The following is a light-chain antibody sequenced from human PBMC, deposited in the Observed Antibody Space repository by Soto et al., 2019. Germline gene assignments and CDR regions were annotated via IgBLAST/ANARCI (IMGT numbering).Light chain of an antibody. Sequence: DIVMTPSPDSLAVSLGERATINCKSSPSVFNSSNNKNYLAWYQQKPGQPPKALIYWASTRETGVPDRFSGSGSGTDFTLTISRLQSEDVADYFCQQYFTTPMTFGQGTKVEIK. V-gene: IGKV4-1*01. CDR3: QQYFTTPMT. CDR2: WAS. J-gene: IGKJ1*01. CDR1: PSVFNSSNNKNY.